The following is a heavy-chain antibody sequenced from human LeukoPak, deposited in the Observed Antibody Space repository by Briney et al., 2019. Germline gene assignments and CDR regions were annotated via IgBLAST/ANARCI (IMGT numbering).Heavy chain of an antibody. CDR2: ISGSGGST. CDR1: GFTFSSYA. CDR3: AKDYCSSTSCSDDAFDI. V-gene: IGHV3-23*01. Sequence: GGSLRLSCAASGFTFSSYAMSWVRRAPGKGLEWVSAISGSGGSTYYADSVKGRFTISRDNSKNTLYLQMNSLRAEDTAVYYCAKDYCSSTSCSDDAFDIWGQGTMVTVSS. D-gene: IGHD2-2*01. J-gene: IGHJ3*02.